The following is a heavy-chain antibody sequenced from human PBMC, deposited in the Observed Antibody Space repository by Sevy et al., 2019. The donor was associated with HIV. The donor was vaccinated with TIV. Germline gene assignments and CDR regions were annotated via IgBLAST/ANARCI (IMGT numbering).Heavy chain of an antibody. CDR2: ISGSGGST. Sequence: GGSLRLSCAASGFTFSSYAMSWVRQAPGKGLEWVSAISGSGGSTYYADSVKGRFTISRDNSKNTLYLQMNSLRSEDTALYYCARDLGYESTGYLPLFDNWGQGTLVTVSS. CDR3: ARDLGYESTGYLPLFDN. V-gene: IGHV3-23*01. CDR1: GFTFSSYA. D-gene: IGHD3-22*01. J-gene: IGHJ4*02.